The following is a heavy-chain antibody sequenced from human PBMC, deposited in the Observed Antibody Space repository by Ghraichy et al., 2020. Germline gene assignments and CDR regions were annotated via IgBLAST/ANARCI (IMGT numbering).Heavy chain of an antibody. CDR2: IDWDGDK. Sequence: SGPTLVKPTQTLTLTCTFSGFSLSTSRMCVSWIRQPPGRALEWLALIDWDGDKYYSTSLKTRLTISKDTSKNQVVLTMTYMDPVDTATYYCARIVSCLYSGQGYFDYWGQGTLVTVSS. CDR3: ARIVSCLYSGQGYFDY. V-gene: IGHV2-70*01. J-gene: IGHJ4*02. CDR1: GFSLSTSRMC. D-gene: IGHD5-12*01.